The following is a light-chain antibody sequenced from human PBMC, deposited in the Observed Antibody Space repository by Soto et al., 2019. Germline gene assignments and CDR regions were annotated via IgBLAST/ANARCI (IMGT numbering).Light chain of an antibody. CDR1: SSDVSGYNY. Sequence: QSALTQPASVSGSPGQSITISCTGTSSDVSGYNYVSWYQQHPGKAPKLMIYDVSNRPSGVSNHFSGSKSGNTASLTISGLQAEDEADYYCSSYTNSGSWVFGGGTKLTVL. J-gene: IGLJ3*02. V-gene: IGLV2-14*01. CDR2: DVS. CDR3: SSYTNSGSWV.